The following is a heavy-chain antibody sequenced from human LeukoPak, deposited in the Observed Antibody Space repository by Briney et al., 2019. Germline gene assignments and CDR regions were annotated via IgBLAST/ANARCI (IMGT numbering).Heavy chain of an antibody. D-gene: IGHD4/OR15-4a*01. J-gene: IGHJ4*02. CDR3: TRAADDYFFDY. CDR1: GFTFSSYA. V-gene: IGHV3-23*01. CDR2: IGGSGTST. Sequence: GGSLRLSCAVSGFTFSSYAMSWVRRAPGKGLEWVSGIGGSGTSTYYADSVKGRFTISRDNSKNTLYLQMNSLRAEDTAVYYCTRAADDYFFDYWGQGTLVTVSS.